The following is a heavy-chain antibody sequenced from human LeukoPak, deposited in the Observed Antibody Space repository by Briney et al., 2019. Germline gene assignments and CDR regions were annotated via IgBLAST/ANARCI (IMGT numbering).Heavy chain of an antibody. D-gene: IGHD3-10*01. Sequence: TGGSLRLSCAASGCTFTTYWMHWVRQAPGKGLVWVSRINTDGSTTTYADSVKGRFTISRDNAKNTLYLQMNSLRAEDTAVYYCARGGDYASGSPGDYWGQGTLVTVSS. J-gene: IGHJ4*02. CDR1: GCTFTTYW. CDR3: ARGGDYASGSPGDY. V-gene: IGHV3-74*01. CDR2: INTDGSTT.